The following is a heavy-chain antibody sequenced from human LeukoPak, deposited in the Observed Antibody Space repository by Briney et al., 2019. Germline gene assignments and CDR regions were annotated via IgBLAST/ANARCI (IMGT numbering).Heavy chain of an antibody. V-gene: IGHV3-23*01. CDR3: AKDPTHYRVWDYYETIGLSY. Sequence: GGTLRLSCAASGFTFSSYGVSWVRQAPGKGLEWVSGISGSGHRTYYADSVKGRFTISRDNSKNTLYLQMNSLRAEDTAVYYCAKDPTHYRVWDYYETIGLSYWGQGTLVTVSS. CDR2: ISGSGHRT. D-gene: IGHD3-22*01. J-gene: IGHJ4*02. CDR1: GFTFSSYG.